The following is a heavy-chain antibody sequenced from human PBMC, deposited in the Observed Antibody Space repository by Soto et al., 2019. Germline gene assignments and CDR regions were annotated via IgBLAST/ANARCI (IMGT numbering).Heavy chain of an antibody. CDR1: GFTFSDYY. Sequence: GGSLRLSCAASGFTFSDYYMSWIRQAPGKGLEWVSYISSSGSTRYYADSVKGRFTISRDNAKNSLYLQMNSLRAEDTAVYYCARDGVYDFWSGYYDYWGQGTLVTVSS. CDR2: ISSSGSTR. V-gene: IGHV3-11*01. J-gene: IGHJ4*02. D-gene: IGHD3-3*01. CDR3: ARDGVYDFWSGYYDY.